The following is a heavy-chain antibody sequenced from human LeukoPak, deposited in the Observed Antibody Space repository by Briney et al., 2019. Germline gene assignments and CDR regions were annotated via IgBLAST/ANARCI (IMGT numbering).Heavy chain of an antibody. D-gene: IGHD4/OR15-4a*01. V-gene: IGHV3-23*01. CDR3: AKAWGDYGQPFDY. J-gene: IGHJ4*02. CDR2: ISGSGDTA. Sequence: GGSLRLSCAASGFTFSTYAMSWVRQAPGKGLEWVSVISGSGDTAYYADSVKGRFAISRDNSKNTLSLQMNSLRAEDTAVYYCAKAWGDYGQPFDYWGQGTLVTVSS. CDR1: GFTFSTYA.